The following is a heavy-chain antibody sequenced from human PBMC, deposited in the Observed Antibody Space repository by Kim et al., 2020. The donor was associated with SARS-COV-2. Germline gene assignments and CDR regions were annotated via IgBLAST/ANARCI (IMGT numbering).Heavy chain of an antibody. CDR2: IWYDGSNK. CDR1: GFTFSSYG. D-gene: IGHD1-1*01. J-gene: IGHJ6*02. Sequence: GGSLRLSCAASGFTFSSYGMHWVRQDPGKGLEWVAVIWYDGSNKYYADSVKGRFTISRDNSKNTLYLQMNSLRAEDTAVYYCARNDGGYYYYYGMDVWGQGTTVTVSS. V-gene: IGHV3-33*01. CDR3: ARNDGGYYYYYGMDV.